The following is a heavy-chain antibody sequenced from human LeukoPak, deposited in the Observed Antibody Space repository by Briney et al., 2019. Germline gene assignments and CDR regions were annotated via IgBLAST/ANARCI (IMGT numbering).Heavy chain of an antibody. CDR3: AKDLSRGYDILTGYPFDY. V-gene: IGHV3-33*06. Sequence: PGRSLTLSCAASGFTFSSYAMHWVRQAPGKGLEWVAAIWYDGSNEYYVDSVTGRFTISRDNSKNTLYLQMNSLRAEDTAVYYCAKDLSRGYDILTGYPFDYWGQGTLVTVSS. CDR2: IWYDGSNE. CDR1: GFTFSSYA. J-gene: IGHJ4*02. D-gene: IGHD3-9*01.